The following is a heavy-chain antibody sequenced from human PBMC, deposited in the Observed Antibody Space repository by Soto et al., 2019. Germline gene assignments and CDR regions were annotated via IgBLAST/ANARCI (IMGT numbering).Heavy chain of an antibody. D-gene: IGHD2-2*01. V-gene: IGHV3-30*18. Sequence: QVQLVESGGGVVQPGRSLRLSCAASGFTFSSYGMHWVRQAPGKGLEWVAVMSYDGSNKYYADSVKGRFTISRDNSKNTLYLQMNSLRAEDTAVYYCAKDRGYCSSTSCYANYYYGMDVWGQGTTVTVSS. CDR3: AKDRGYCSSTSCYANYYYGMDV. CDR1: GFTFSSYG. J-gene: IGHJ6*02. CDR2: MSYDGSNK.